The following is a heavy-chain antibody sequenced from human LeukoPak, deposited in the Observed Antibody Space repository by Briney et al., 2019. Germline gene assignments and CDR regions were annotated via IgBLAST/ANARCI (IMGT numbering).Heavy chain of an antibody. Sequence: SETLSLTCTVSGGSISSSSYYWGWIRQPPGKGLEWIGSIYYSGSTYYNPSLKSRVTISVDTSKNQFSLKLSSVTAADTAVYYCARVLAPRHYGMDVWGQGTTVTVSS. CDR3: ARVLAPRHYGMDV. J-gene: IGHJ6*02. V-gene: IGHV4-39*07. CDR2: IYYSGST. CDR1: GGSISSSSYY. D-gene: IGHD3-3*01.